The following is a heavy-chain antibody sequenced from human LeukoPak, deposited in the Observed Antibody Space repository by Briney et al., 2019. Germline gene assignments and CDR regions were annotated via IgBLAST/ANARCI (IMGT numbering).Heavy chain of an antibody. CDR2: IYYSGST. J-gene: IGHJ4*02. V-gene: IGHV4-39*01. D-gene: IGHD3-10*01. CDR3: ARVPLTMVRGVIMKSFDY. Sequence: SETLSLTCTVSGGSISSSSYYWGWIRQPPGKGLEWIVSIYYSGSTYYNPSRKSRLTISVYTSKNQFSLTLSSVTAADTAVYYCARVPLTMVRGVIMKSFDYWGQGTLVTVSS. CDR1: GGSISSSSYY.